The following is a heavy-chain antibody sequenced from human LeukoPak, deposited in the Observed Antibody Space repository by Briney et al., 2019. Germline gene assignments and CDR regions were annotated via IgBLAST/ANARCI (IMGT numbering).Heavy chain of an antibody. Sequence: GGSLRLSCAASGFTFSDYYMNWIRQAPGKGLEWISYISSSGGSINYADSVQGRFTISRDNAKNSLYLQMNYLRAEDTAVYYCARPAYTAAYDLWGQGTMVTVSS. D-gene: IGHD3-16*01. CDR2: ISSSGGSI. CDR1: GFTFSDYY. J-gene: IGHJ3*01. V-gene: IGHV3-11*04. CDR3: ARPAYTAAYDL.